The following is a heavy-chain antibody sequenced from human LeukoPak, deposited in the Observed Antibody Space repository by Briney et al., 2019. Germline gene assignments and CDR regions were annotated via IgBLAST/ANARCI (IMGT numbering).Heavy chain of an antibody. D-gene: IGHD3-3*01. Sequence: GGSLRLSCAASEFTFSSYNMNWVRQAPGKGLEWVSSISSTSRYIYYADSVKGRFTVSRDNAKNSLYLQMNSLRAEDTAVYYCAREPFWSGYFSNLHFDYWGQGTLVTVSS. CDR3: AREPFWSGYFSNLHFDY. V-gene: IGHV3-21*01. CDR2: ISSTSRYI. J-gene: IGHJ4*02. CDR1: EFTFSSYN.